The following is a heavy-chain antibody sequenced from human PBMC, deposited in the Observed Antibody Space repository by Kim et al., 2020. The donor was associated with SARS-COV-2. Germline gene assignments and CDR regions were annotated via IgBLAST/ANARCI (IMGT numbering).Heavy chain of an antibody. CDR2: IYYSGST. CDR3: ARQSPSHDALDI. V-gene: IGHV4-59*08. J-gene: IGHJ3*02. CDR1: GGSISSYY. Sequence: SETLSLTCTVSGGSISSYYWSWIRQPPGKGLEWIGYIYYSGSTNYNPSLKSRVTISVDTSKNQFSLKLSSVIAADTAVYYCARQSPSHDALDIWGQGTMV.